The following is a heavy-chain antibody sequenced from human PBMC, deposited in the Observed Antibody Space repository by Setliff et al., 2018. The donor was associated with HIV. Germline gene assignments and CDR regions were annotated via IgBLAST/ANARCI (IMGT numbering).Heavy chain of an antibody. CDR2: IYTNGST. CDR1: GGSISSYY. J-gene: IGHJ3*02. Sequence: ETLSLTCIVSGGSISSYYWSWIRQPPGKELEWIGDIYTNGSTDYNPSLKSRVTISVDTSKKRFSLRLSSVTAADTAVYYCATSAESGFGIHWGVFNIWGQGTRVTVSS. CDR3: ATSAESGFGIHWGVFNI. V-gene: IGHV4-4*09. D-gene: IGHD3-10*01.